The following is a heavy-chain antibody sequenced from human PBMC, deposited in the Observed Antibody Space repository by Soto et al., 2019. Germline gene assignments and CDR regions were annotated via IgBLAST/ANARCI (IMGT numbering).Heavy chain of an antibody. Sequence: ASVKVSCKASGYTFTSYGISWVRQAPGQGLEWMGWISAYNGNTNYAQKLQGRVTMTTDTSTSTAYMELRSLRSDDTAVYYCARVRLITMIVVVTDWNWFDPWGQGTLVTVSS. CDR2: ISAYNGNT. J-gene: IGHJ5*02. V-gene: IGHV1-18*01. CDR3: ARVRLITMIVVVTDWNWFDP. CDR1: GYTFTSYG. D-gene: IGHD3-22*01.